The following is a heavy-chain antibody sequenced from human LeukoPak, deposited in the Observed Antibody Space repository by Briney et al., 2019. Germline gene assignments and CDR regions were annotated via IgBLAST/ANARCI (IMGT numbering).Heavy chain of an antibody. J-gene: IGHJ4*02. D-gene: IGHD6-19*01. Sequence: GGSLRLSCAASGFTFSSYAMSWVRQAPGKGLEWVSAISGSGGSTYYADSVKGRFTISRDNSKSTLYLQMNSLGAEDTAVYYCAKDLPLYSSGWYYWGQGTLVTVSS. CDR2: ISGSGGST. CDR1: GFTFSSYA. CDR3: AKDLPLYSSGWYY. V-gene: IGHV3-23*01.